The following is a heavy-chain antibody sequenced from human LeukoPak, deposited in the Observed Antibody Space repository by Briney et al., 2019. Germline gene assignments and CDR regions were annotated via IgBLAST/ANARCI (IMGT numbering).Heavy chain of an antibody. CDR3: ARLKVGTTHPDY. V-gene: IGHV4-39*01. CDR1: DDSIISSDYY. Sequence: LSETLSLTCAVSDDSIISSDYYWGWIRQPPGKGLEWIGSRYYSGFIYYNPSVKSRVTISVDTSKNQFSLELTSVTAADTAVYYCARLKVGTTHPDYWGQGTLVTVSS. J-gene: IGHJ4*02. CDR2: RYYSGFI. D-gene: IGHD1-26*01.